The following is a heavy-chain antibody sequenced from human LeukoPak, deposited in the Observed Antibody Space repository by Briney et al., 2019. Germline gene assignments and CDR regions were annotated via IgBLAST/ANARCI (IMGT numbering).Heavy chain of an antibody. J-gene: IGHJ4*02. CDR3: AKDGLWFGDLTYFDY. CDR2: ISHDGSYE. D-gene: IGHD3-10*01. Sequence: GGSLRLSCAASGFTFSSYEMNWVRQAPGKGLEWVAVISHDGSYEYYADSMKGRFTISRDTSKNTLYLQMYSLRAEDTAVYYCAKDGLWFGDLTYFDYWGQGVLVTVSS. V-gene: IGHV3-30*18. CDR1: GFTFSSYE.